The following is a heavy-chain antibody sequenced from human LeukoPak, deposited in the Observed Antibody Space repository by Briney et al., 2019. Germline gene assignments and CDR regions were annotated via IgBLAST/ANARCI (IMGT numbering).Heavy chain of an antibody. V-gene: IGHV3-7*01. CDR3: ARIGYSSSCFDY. Sequence: GGSLRLSCAASGFTFTNYWMSWVRQTPGKGREWVANIKQDGSEKDYVDSMKGRFTISRDNAKNSVYLQMNSLRAEDTAVYYCARIGYSSSCFDYWGQGTVVTVSS. J-gene: IGHJ4*02. CDR2: IKQDGSEK. D-gene: IGHD6-13*01. CDR1: GFTFTNYW.